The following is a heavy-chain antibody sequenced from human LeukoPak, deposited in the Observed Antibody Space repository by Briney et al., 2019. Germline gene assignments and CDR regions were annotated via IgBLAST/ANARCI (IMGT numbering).Heavy chain of an antibody. Sequence: SETLSLTCAVYGGSFSGYYWSWIRQPPGKGLEWIGEINHSGSTNYNPSLKSRVTISVDTSKNQFSLKLSSVTAADTAVYYCARYFRFEYYFDYWGQGTLVTVSS. D-gene: IGHD3-3*01. CDR3: ARYFRFEYYFDY. CDR2: INHSGST. V-gene: IGHV4-34*01. CDR1: GGSFSGYY. J-gene: IGHJ4*02.